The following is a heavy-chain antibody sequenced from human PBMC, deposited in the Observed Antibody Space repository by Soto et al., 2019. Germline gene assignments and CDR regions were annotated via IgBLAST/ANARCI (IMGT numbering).Heavy chain of an antibody. J-gene: IGHJ6*02. CDR1: GGSISSGGYY. CDR3: ARGTSSTSWNV. V-gene: IGHV4-31*03. CDR2: IYYSGST. Sequence: SETLSLTCTVSGGSISSGGYYWSWIRQHPGKGLEWIGYIYYSGSTYYNPSLKSRVTISVDTSKNQFSLKLSSVTAADTAVYYCARGTSSTSWNVWGQGTTVTVSS. D-gene: IGHD2-2*01.